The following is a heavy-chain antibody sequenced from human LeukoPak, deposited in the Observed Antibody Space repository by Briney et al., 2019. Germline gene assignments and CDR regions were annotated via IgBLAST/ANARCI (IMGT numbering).Heavy chain of an antibody. Sequence: SETLSLTCTVSGGSISSYYWSWIRQPPGKGLEWIGYIYYSGSTNYNLSLKSRVTISVDTSKNQFSLKLSSVTAADTAVYYCARVGGDFDYWGQGTLVTVSS. D-gene: IGHD2-21*01. CDR3: ARVGGDFDY. V-gene: IGHV4-59*01. J-gene: IGHJ4*02. CDR1: GGSISSYY. CDR2: IYYSGST.